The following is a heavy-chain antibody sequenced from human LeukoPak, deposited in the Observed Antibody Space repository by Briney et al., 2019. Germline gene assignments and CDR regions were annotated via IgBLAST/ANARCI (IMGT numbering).Heavy chain of an antibody. J-gene: IGHJ4*02. V-gene: IGHV3-23*01. Sequence: GGSLRLSCAASGFTFSSYAMTWVRQAPGKGLEWVSGISGSGGSTYYADSVKGRFTISRDNSKDTLYLQINSLRAEDTAVYYCAKATLESCTGGTCYAFDNWGQGTLVTVSS. CDR1: GFTFSSYA. CDR2: ISGSGGST. D-gene: IGHD2-15*01. CDR3: AKATLESCTGGTCYAFDN.